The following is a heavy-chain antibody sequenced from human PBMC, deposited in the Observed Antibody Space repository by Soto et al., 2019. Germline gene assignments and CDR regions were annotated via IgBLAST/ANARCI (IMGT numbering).Heavy chain of an antibody. CDR3: AKDLGGIAVAGPKYYYYYYMDV. CDR2: ISGSGGST. Sequence: GGSLRLSCAASGFTFSSYAMSWVRQAPGKGLEWVSAISGSGGSTYYADSVKGRFTISRDNSKNTLYLQMNSLRAEDTAVYYCAKDLGGIAVAGPKYYYYYYMDVWGKGTTVTVSS. D-gene: IGHD6-19*01. CDR1: GFTFSSYA. V-gene: IGHV3-23*01. J-gene: IGHJ6*03.